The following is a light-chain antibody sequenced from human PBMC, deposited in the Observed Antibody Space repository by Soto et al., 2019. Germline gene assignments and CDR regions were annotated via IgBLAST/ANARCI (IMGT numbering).Light chain of an antibody. CDR3: QQYLNSPRT. J-gene: IGKJ1*01. Sequence: VLTQSPGTLSLSPGEGATLSCRASQRVASDLAWYLQKPGQPPRLLIYGASIRDTGIPDRISGSVSERDFTLTISRLEPEDATVYYCQQYLNSPRTFGQGTKLEIK. V-gene: IGKV3-20*01. CDR2: GAS. CDR1: QRVASD.